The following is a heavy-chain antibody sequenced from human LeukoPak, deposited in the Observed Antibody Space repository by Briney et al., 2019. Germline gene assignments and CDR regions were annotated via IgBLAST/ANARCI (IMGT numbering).Heavy chain of an antibody. CDR1: GFTFDDYG. V-gene: IGHV3-20*04. Sequence: GGSLRLSCAASGFTFDDYGMSWVRQAPGKGLEWVSGINWNGGSTGYADSVKGRFTISRDNAKNSLYLQMNCLRAEGTAVYYCARVRNYDHYYMDVWGKGTTVTVSS. J-gene: IGHJ6*03. CDR2: INWNGGST. CDR3: ARVRNYDHYYMDV.